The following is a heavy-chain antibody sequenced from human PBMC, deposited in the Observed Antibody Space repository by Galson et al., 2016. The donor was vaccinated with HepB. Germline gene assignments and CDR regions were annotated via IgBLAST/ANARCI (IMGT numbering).Heavy chain of an antibody. J-gene: IGHJ5*02. CDR2: INHNGTT. V-gene: IGHV4-34*01. D-gene: IGHD6-19*01. CDR1: SGSFSGYF. Sequence: SETLSLTCGVYSGSFSGYFWSWIRQSPGKGLEWIGQINHNGTTNYNPSLKNRVTISIDTSTNNFSLTVRSVTAADTAVYYCARDRGLPVAGNWFDPRGQGALVTVS. CDR3: ARDRGLPVAGNWFDP.